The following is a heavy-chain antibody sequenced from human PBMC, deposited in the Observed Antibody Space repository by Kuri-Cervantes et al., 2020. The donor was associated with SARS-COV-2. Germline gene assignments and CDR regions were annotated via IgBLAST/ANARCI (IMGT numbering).Heavy chain of an antibody. Sequence: GESLKISCAASGFTFSSYSMNWVRQAPGKGLEWDSSISSSSSYIYYADSVKGRFTISRDNAKNSLYLQMNSLRAEDTAVYYCAKDGRLIAARLPRPGQTYFDYWGQGTLVTVSS. CDR1: GFTFSSYS. CDR3: AKDGRLIAARLPRPGQTYFDY. CDR2: ISSSSSYI. D-gene: IGHD6-6*01. J-gene: IGHJ4*02. V-gene: IGHV3-21*04.